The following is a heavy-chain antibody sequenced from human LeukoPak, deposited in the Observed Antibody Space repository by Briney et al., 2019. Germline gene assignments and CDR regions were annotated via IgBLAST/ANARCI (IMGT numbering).Heavy chain of an antibody. J-gene: IGHJ6*02. CDR3: AKDPEVDTATGMDV. D-gene: IGHD5-18*01. CDR1: GFTFSSYA. V-gene: IGHV3-23*01. CDR2: ISGSGGST. Sequence: GGSLRLSCAASGFTFSSYAMSWVRQAPGKGLEWVSAISGSGGSTYYADSVKGRFTISRDNSKNTLYLQMNSLRAEGTAVYYCAKDPEVDTATGMDVWGQGTTVTVSS.